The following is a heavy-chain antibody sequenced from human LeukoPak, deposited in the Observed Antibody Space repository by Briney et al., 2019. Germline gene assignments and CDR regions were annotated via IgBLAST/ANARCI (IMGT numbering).Heavy chain of an antibody. Sequence: TGGSLRLSCAASGFTLSSYAMSRVRQAPGKELEWVSAISGSGGTTYYADSVKGRFTISRDNSKTTLYLQMNSLRAEDTAVYYCAKSATGTTSNWFDPWGQGTLVTVSS. CDR2: ISGSGGTT. J-gene: IGHJ5*02. D-gene: IGHD1-7*01. CDR1: GFTLSSYA. V-gene: IGHV3-23*01. CDR3: AKSATGTTSNWFDP.